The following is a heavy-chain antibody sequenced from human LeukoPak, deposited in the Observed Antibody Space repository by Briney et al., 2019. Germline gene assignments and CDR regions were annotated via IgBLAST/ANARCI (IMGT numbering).Heavy chain of an antibody. CDR3: AKGAASRGYTYVAN. D-gene: IGHD5-18*01. J-gene: IGHJ4*02. CDR1: AFTFRPYA. V-gene: IGHV3-23*01. CDR2: VSGSGGST. Sequence: GGSLRLSCAASAFTFRPYALIWVRQAPGKGLEWVSTVSGSGGSTYYADSVKGRFTISRDNSNNTLYLQMNSLRAEDTAVYYCAKGAASRGYTYVANWGQGTLVTVSS.